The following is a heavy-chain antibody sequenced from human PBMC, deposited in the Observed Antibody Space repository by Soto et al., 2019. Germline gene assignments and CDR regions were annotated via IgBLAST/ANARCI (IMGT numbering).Heavy chain of an antibody. CDR3: ARGQYGSGSYGNYYYGMDV. Sequence: QVQLVQSGAEVKKPGSSVKVSCKASGGTFSSYAISWVRQAPGQGLEWMGGIIPIFGTANYAQKFQGRVTITADESTSPDYMELSSLRSEDTAVYYCARGQYGSGSYGNYYYGMDVWGQGTTVTVSS. CDR1: GGTFSSYA. V-gene: IGHV1-69*01. J-gene: IGHJ6*02. CDR2: IIPIFGTA. D-gene: IGHD3-10*01.